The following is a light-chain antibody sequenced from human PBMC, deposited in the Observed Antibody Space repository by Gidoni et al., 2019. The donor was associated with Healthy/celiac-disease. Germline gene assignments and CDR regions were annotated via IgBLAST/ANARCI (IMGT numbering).Light chain of an antibody. J-gene: IGKJ3*01. CDR1: QDISNY. Sequence: DIQRTQSPSSLYASVGDRVTRTCQASQDISNYVNWYQQKPGKAPKLLIYDASNLETGVPSLFSGSGSGTDFTFTISSLQPEVIATYYCQQYDTLLTFGPGTKVDIK. V-gene: IGKV1-33*01. CDR2: DAS. CDR3: QQYDTLLT.